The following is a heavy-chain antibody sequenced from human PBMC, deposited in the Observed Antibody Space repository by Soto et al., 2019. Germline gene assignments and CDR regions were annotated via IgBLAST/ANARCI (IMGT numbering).Heavy chain of an antibody. D-gene: IGHD6-19*01. CDR2: SSPRGDTI. CDR3: AKGPHTNVGWPYYFES. CDR1: GFSLANYP. J-gene: IGHJ4*02. Sequence: VQLVESGGGLVQPGGSLRLSCVASGFSLANYPMNWVRQTPGKGLEWISYSSPRGDTIYYADSVEGRFTISRDNASNSLSLHMSCLRDEDSALYYCAKGPHTNVGWPYYFESWGQGVPVTVSS. V-gene: IGHV3-48*02.